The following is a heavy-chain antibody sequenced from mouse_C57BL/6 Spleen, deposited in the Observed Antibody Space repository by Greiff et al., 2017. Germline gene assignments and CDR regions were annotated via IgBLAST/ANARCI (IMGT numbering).Heavy chain of an antibody. CDR1: GYAFSSSW. J-gene: IGHJ3*01. CDR2: IYPGDGDT. Sequence: VQLQQSGPELVKPGASVKISCKASGYAFSSSWMNWVKQRPGKGLEWIGRIYPGDGDTNYNGKFKGKATLTAGKSSSTAYMQLSSLTSEDSAVYFCARVAGGYDGSYWGQGTLVTVSA. V-gene: IGHV1-82*01. D-gene: IGHD2-2*01. CDR3: ARVAGGYDGSY.